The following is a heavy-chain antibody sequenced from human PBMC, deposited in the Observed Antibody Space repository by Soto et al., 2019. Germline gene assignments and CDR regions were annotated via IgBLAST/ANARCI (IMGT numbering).Heavy chain of an antibody. CDR3: AKTYYYDSSGSLDAFDI. Sequence: GGSLRLSCAASGFTFSSYAMSWVRQAPGKGLEWVSAISGSGGSTYYADSVKGRFTISRDNSKNTLYLQMNSLRAEDTAVYYCAKTYYYDSSGSLDAFDIWGQGTMVTVSS. CDR2: ISGSGGST. V-gene: IGHV3-23*01. D-gene: IGHD3-22*01. J-gene: IGHJ3*02. CDR1: GFTFSSYA.